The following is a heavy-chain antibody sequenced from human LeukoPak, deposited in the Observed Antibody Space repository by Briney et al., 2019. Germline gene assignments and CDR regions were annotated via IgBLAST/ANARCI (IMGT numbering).Heavy chain of an antibody. V-gene: IGHV3-15*01. CDR3: PTDGPGYYYARSGSPPL. Sequence: PGGSLRLSCAASGFTFSNAWMSWVRQAPGRGVEWVGRIKSKTEGGTTGYAAPVKGRFTISRDDSENTLYLQMNSLETEDTAVYYCPTDGPGYYYARSGSPPLWGPRTLVTASS. J-gene: IGHJ4*02. D-gene: IGHD3-10*01. CDR2: IKSKTEGGTT. CDR1: GFTFSNAW.